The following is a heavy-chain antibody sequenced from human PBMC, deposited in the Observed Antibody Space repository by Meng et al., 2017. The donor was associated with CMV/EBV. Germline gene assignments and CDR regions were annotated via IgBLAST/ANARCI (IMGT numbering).Heavy chain of an antibody. CDR3: ARDRTMVRGVTGY. J-gene: IGHJ4*02. D-gene: IGHD3-10*01. Sequence: QVLLVQYGAEMKQPGASVKVSCKASGDTITSYGISWVRQAPGQGREWMGWISAYNGNTNYAQKLQGRVTMTTDTSTSTAYMELRSLRSDDTAVYYCARDRTMVRGVTGYWGQGTLVTVSS. CDR1: GDTITSYG. CDR2: ISAYNGNT. V-gene: IGHV1-18*01.